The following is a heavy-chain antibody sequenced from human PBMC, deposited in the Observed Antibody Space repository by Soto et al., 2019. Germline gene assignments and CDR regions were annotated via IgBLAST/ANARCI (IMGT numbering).Heavy chain of an antibody. Sequence: QVQLQESGPGLVKPSGPLSLTCAVSGGSISSSNWWSWVRQPPGKGLEWIGEIFHNGNTYSNPSLTGRVTMSVDMSKNQFSLNLNSVTAADTAVYYSASRTYAMDVWGQGTTVTVSS. V-gene: IGHV4-4*02. CDR3: ASRTYAMDV. CDR1: GGSISSSNW. CDR2: IFHNGNT. J-gene: IGHJ6*02.